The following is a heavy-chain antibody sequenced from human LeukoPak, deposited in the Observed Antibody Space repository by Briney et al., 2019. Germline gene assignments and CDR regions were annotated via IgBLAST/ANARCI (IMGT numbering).Heavy chain of an antibody. CDR2: FDPEDGET. V-gene: IGHV1-24*01. CDR1: GYTLTELS. Sequence: ASVKVSCKVSGYTLTELSIHWVRPAPGKGLEWMGGFDPEDGETIYAQRFQGRVTTTEDTSTDTAYMELSSLRSEDAAVYYCATVSYYYDSSGYQGYFQHWGQGTLVTVSS. D-gene: IGHD3-22*01. J-gene: IGHJ1*01. CDR3: ATVSYYYDSSGYQGYFQH.